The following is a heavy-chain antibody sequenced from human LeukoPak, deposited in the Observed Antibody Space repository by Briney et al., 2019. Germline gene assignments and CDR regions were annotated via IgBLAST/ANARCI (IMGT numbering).Heavy chain of an antibody. J-gene: IGHJ4*02. CDR3: ATCGGGIAAAGSLDY. CDR2: INHSGST. D-gene: IGHD6-13*01. V-gene: IGHV4-34*01. CDR1: GGSFSGYY. Sequence: SETLSLTCAVYGGSFSGYYWSWIRQPPGKGLEWSGEINHSGSTNYNLSLKSRVTISVDTSKNQFSLKLNSVTAADTAVYYCATCGGGIAAAGSLDYWGQGTLVTVSS.